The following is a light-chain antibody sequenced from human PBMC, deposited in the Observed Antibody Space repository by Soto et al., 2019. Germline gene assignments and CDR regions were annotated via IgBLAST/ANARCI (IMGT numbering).Light chain of an antibody. CDR1: SSDVGGYNY. Sequence: QSALPQPASVSGSPGPSITISCTGSSSDVGGYNYVSWYQQHPGKAPKLMIYDVSNRPSGVSNRFSGSKSGNTASLTISGLQAEDEADYYCNSYTSTSTLVVFGGGTKLTVL. CDR3: NSYTSTSTLVV. J-gene: IGLJ2*01. V-gene: IGLV2-14*01. CDR2: DVS.